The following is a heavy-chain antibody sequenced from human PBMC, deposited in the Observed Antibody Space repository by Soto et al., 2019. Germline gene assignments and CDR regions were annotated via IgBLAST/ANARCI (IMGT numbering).Heavy chain of an antibody. CDR2: IYYSGST. V-gene: IGHV4-31*11. J-gene: IGHJ3*02. CDR1: DGSISSDGYY. CDR3: AKRDSSGWYVGAFDI. D-gene: IGHD6-19*01. Sequence: VQLQESGPGLVKPSQTLSLTCAVSDGSISSDGYYWSWIRQHPGKGLEWLGSIYYSGSTYYNPSLQSRVTMSVDTSKNQFSLRLSSVTAADTAVYYCAKRDSSGWYVGAFDIWGQGTMVTVSS.